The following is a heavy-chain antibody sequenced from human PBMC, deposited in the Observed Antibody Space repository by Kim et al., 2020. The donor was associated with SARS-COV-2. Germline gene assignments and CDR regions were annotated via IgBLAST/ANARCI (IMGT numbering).Heavy chain of an antibody. V-gene: IGHV4-39*01. Sequence: KSRVTISVETSKNQFSLKLSSVTAADTAVYYCATQFDSSSWYRSFGWFDPWGQGTLVTVSS. D-gene: IGHD6-13*01. CDR3: ATQFDSSSWYRSFGWFDP. J-gene: IGHJ5*02.